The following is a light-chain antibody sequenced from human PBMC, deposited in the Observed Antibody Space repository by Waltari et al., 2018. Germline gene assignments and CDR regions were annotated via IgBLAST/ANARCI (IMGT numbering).Light chain of an antibody. Sequence: DIQMTQSPSSLSASVGDRVTITCRASQGISNSLAWYQQKTGKAPKLLLYAASRLESGVPSRFSGSGSGTEYTLTSSSLQPEDFATYYCQHYYSTIPVAFGGGTKVEVK. V-gene: IGKV1-NL1*01. CDR1: QGISNS. CDR2: AAS. J-gene: IGKJ4*01. CDR3: QHYYSTIPVA.